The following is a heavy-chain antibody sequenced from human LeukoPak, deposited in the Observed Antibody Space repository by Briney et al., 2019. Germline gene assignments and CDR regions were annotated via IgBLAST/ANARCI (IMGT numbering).Heavy chain of an antibody. CDR2: IKQDGSEK. Sequence: PGGSLRLSCAASGFTFSRYWMTWVRQAPGKGLEWVAHIKQDGSEKYYVDSVKGRFTISRDNAKNLLYLQMNSLRGEDTAVYYCASRFRIVVDVWGRGTLVTVSS. J-gene: IGHJ2*01. CDR3: ASRFRIVVDV. V-gene: IGHV3-7*01. CDR1: GFTFSRYW. D-gene: IGHD1-26*01.